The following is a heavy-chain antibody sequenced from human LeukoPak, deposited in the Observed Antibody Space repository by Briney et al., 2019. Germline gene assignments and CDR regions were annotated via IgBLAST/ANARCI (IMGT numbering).Heavy chain of an antibody. J-gene: IGHJ2*01. CDR3: ARESRWGLRYFAL. D-gene: IGHD2-21*02. CDR1: GGSISNISYY. Sequence: SETLSLTCTVSGGSISNISYYWGWLRQPPGEGLEWIGNIFYSGSTYYNPSLNSRVTISVDTSKNQFSLKLSSVTAADTALFYCARESRWGLRYFALWGRGTLVTVSS. CDR2: IFYSGST. V-gene: IGHV4-39*07.